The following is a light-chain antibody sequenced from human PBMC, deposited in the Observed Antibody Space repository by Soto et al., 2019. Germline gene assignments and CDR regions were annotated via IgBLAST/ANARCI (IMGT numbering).Light chain of an antibody. V-gene: IGLV2-8*01. Sequence: QSALTQPPSASGSPGQSVTISCTGTSSDVGGYNYVSWYQQHPGKAPKLMIYEVSKRPSGVPDRFSGSKSGNTASLTVSGLQAEDGADYYCSSYAGSNNPHVVFGGGTQLTVL. J-gene: IGLJ2*01. CDR1: SSDVGGYNY. CDR2: EVS. CDR3: SSYAGSNNPHVV.